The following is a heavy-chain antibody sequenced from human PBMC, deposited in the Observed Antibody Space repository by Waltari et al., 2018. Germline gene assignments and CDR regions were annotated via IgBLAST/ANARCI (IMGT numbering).Heavy chain of an antibody. D-gene: IGHD1-7*01. CDR3: SRQYGPTGTLGRRFYYGIDV. CDR1: GDSLDSRSYY. Sequence: QLQLQESGPRLVKPSETLSLTCTVSGDSLDSRSYYWGWIRQSPGKGLEWIGNIYYSGTTYYNPSLKSRVTISVDRSKKQFSLKLSSVTAADTAVYFCSRQYGPTGTLGRRFYYGIDVWGQGTMVTVSS. V-gene: IGHV4-39*01. J-gene: IGHJ6*02. CDR2: IYYSGTT.